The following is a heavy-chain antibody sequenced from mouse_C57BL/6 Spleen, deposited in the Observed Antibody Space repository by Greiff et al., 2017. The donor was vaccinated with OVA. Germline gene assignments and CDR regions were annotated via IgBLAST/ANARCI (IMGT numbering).Heavy chain of an antibody. J-gene: IGHJ2*01. CDR1: GFTFSDYG. V-gene: IGHV5-17*01. D-gene: IGHD1-1*01. CDR2: ISSGSSTI. Sequence: EVKLMESGGGLVKPGGSLKLSCAASGFTFSDYGMHWVRQAPEKGLEWVAYISSGSSTIYYADTVKGRFTISRDNAKNTLFLQMTSLRSEDTAMYYCARPRYYYGSSLDYWGQGTTLTVSS. CDR3: ARPRYYYGSSLDY.